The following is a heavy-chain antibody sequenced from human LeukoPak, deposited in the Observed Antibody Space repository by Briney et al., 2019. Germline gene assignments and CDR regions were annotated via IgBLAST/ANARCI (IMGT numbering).Heavy chain of an antibody. V-gene: IGHV3-33*01. CDR2: IWYDGSNK. CDR3: ASAQGIAAAGDY. D-gene: IGHD6-13*01. J-gene: IGHJ4*02. Sequence: GRSLRLSCAASGFTFSSYGMHWVRQAPGKGLEWVAVIWYDGSNKYYADSVKGRFTISRDNSKNTLYLQMNSLRAEDTAVHYCASAQGIAAAGDYWGQGTLVTVSS. CDR1: GFTFSSYG.